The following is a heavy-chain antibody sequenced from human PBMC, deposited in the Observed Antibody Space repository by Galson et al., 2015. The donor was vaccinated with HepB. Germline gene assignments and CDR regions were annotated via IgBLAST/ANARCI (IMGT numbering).Heavy chain of an antibody. D-gene: IGHD4-17*01. Sequence: SVKVSCKASGYTFTNFAMHWVRQAPGQRLEWMGWIHAGNGNTKYSQKFQGRVTITRDTSASTAYMELSSLRSEDTAVYYCATDYGDSGRSYFDYWGQGTLVTVSS. CDR2: IHAGNGNT. CDR3: ATDYGDSGRSYFDY. CDR1: GYTFTNFA. V-gene: IGHV1-3*01. J-gene: IGHJ4*02.